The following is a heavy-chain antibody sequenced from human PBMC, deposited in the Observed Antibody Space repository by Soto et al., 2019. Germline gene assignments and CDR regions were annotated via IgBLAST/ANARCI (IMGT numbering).Heavy chain of an antibody. CDR2: ISAYNGNI. CDR1: GYMFISYG. D-gene: IGHD3-10*01. CDR3: VRDVDGSGSYYTDY. J-gene: IGHJ4*02. V-gene: IGHV1-18*01. Sequence: QVQLVQSGAEVKKTGASVKVSCKASGYMFISYGINWVRQAPGQGLEWMGWISAYNGNIKYAQNLQGRVTMTTDTSTSTAYMEMRRLRADDTAVYYCVRDVDGSGSYYTDYWGPGTLVTVSS.